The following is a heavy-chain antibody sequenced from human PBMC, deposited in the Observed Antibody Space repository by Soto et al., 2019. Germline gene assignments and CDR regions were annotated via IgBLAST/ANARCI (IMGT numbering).Heavy chain of an antibody. CDR1: GGTFGNSA. J-gene: IGHJ5*02. CDR3: ARDGDPQSAFWSGPLGGGRFDP. Sequence: QVQLVQSGAEVKKPGSSVNVSCRTSGGTFGNSAVTWVRQAPGQGLEWLGGIVPMFGTANYAQKFQGRVTMTADEPTITAYMELNRLKTDDTAVYYCARDGDPQSAFWSGPLGGGRFDPWGQGTLVTVSS. CDR2: IVPMFGTA. D-gene: IGHD3-3*01. V-gene: IGHV1-69*12.